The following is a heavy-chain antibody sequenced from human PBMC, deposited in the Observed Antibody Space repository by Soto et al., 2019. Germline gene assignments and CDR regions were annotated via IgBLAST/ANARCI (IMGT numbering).Heavy chain of an antibody. CDR2: IKQDGSEK. J-gene: IGHJ5*01. D-gene: IGHD6-25*01. CDR1: GFSFSSYW. CDR3: ASDLAGPTS. Sequence: EVQLVESGGGLVQPGGSLRLSCAVSGFSFSSYWMNWVRQAPGKGLEWVANIKQDGSEKYYVDSVKGRFTISRDNAKDSLYLPMTSLRAEDTAVYYCASDLAGPTSGGHGTLVTVSS. V-gene: IGHV3-7*01.